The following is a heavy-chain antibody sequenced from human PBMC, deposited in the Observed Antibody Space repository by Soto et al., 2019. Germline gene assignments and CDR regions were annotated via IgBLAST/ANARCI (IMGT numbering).Heavy chain of an antibody. Sequence: RLSCEASGFTCSRGSMNWVRQVPGKGLEWVASISSGSSDTWYADSVKGRFIISRDNAQNSLFLQMNTLRPEDTAMYYCARVAYWGQGTQVTVYS. CDR3: ARVAY. CDR2: ISSGSSDT. V-gene: IGHV3-21*01. J-gene: IGHJ4*02. CDR1: GFTCSRGS.